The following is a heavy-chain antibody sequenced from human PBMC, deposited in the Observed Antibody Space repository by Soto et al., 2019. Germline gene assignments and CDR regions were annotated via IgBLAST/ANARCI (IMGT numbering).Heavy chain of an antibody. D-gene: IGHD6-19*01. CDR1: GGSISSYY. J-gene: IGHJ4*02. CDR2: IYYSGST. Sequence: PSETLSLTCTVSGGSISSYYWSWIRQPPGKGLEWIGYIYYSGSTNYNPSLKSRVTISVDTSKNQFSLKLSSVTAADTAVYYCARGLGSGWLRPSDYFDYWGQGTLVTVSS. CDR3: ARGLGSGWLRPSDYFDY. V-gene: IGHV4-59*01.